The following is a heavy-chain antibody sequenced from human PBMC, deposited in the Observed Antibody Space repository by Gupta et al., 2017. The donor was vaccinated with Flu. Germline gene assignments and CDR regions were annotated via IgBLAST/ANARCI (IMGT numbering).Heavy chain of an antibody. J-gene: IGHJ4*02. Sequence: YAMNWVRQAPGKGLEWVSTVGAGGDRTYYADSVVGRFTISRDNSKNTVYLQMNSLRGDDTAVYYCAKDRSGNPAIDYWGQGTLVTVS. V-gene: IGHV3-23*01. CDR3: AKDRSGNPAIDY. CDR1: YA. CDR2: VGAGGDRT. D-gene: IGHD6-13*01.